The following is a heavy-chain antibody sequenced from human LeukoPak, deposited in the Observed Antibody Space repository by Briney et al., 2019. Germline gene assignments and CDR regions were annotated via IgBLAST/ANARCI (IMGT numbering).Heavy chain of an antibody. D-gene: IGHD2-21*01. V-gene: IGHV3-7*01. Sequence: PGGSLSLSCAASGFTFTSYWMSWVRQAPGKGLECVANIKQDGSDKYYVDSVEGRFTISRDNAKNSLYLQMNSLRAEDTAVYYCVRIALRGGDYWGQGTLVTVSS. CDR3: VRIALRGGDY. J-gene: IGHJ4*02. CDR1: GFTFTSYW. CDR2: IKQDGSDK.